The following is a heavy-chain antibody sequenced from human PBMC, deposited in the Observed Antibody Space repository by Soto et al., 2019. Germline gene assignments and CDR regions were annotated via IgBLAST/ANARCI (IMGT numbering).Heavy chain of an antibody. Sequence: QLQLQESGPGLVKPSETLSLTCTVSGGSINIGGYYGIWIRPPPGQGLEWIGSISYSGKTYNSQSLQHRVIISIDTSKNQFYLNVNSVTAEDTAVYYCARRRASDYGGNNNPYYFDYWGQGTLVTVSS. J-gene: IGHJ4*02. CDR2: ISYSGKT. CDR1: GGSINIGGYY. V-gene: IGHV4-39*01. CDR3: ARRRASDYGGNNNPYYFDY. D-gene: IGHD4-17*01.